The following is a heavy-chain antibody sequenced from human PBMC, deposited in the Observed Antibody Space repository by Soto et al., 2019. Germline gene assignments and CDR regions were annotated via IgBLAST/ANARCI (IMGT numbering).Heavy chain of an antibody. Sequence: QVQLVESGGGVVQPGRSLRLSCAASGFTFSSYGMHWVRQAPGKGLEWVAVTWYDGSNKYYADSVKGRFTISRDNSKNTLYLQMNSLRAEDTAVYYCARDREATIGFDYWGQGTLVTVSS. CDR2: TWYDGSNK. D-gene: IGHD1-26*01. V-gene: IGHV3-33*01. CDR3: ARDREATIGFDY. J-gene: IGHJ4*02. CDR1: GFTFSSYG.